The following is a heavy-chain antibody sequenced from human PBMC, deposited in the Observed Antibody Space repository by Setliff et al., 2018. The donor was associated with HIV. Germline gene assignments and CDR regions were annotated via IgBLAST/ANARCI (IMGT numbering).Heavy chain of an antibody. CDR1: GGSFSGYY. Sequence: PSETLSLTCAVYGGSFSGYYWSWIRQPPGKGLEWIGEIHYSGSTNYSSSLKSRVTISVDTSKNQFSLRLNSVIAADTAVYYCARKTEYYYDTSGFNPYAFDNWGQGTLVTVSS. V-gene: IGHV4-34*01. D-gene: IGHD3-22*01. J-gene: IGHJ4*02. CDR2: IHYSGST. CDR3: ARKTEYYYDTSGFNPYAFDN.